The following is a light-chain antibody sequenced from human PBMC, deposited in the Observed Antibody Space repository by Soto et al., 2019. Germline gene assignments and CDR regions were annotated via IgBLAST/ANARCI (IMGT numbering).Light chain of an antibody. CDR3: QRYGSSLWT. CDR1: QSVSSSY. J-gene: IGKJ1*01. Sequence: EIVLTQSPGTLSLSPGERATLSCRASQSVSSSYLAWYQQKPGHAPRLLIYGASSRATGIPDRFSGSGSGTDFTLTISRLEPEDFAVYYCQRYGSSLWTFGQGTKVEIK. CDR2: GAS. V-gene: IGKV3-20*01.